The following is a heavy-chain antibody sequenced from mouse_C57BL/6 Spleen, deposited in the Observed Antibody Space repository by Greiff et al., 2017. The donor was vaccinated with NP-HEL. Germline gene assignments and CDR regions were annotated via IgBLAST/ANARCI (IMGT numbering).Heavy chain of an antibody. J-gene: IGHJ3*01. CDR1: GYTFTSYW. CDR3: ASYSNYEGMWFAY. CDR2: IDPSDSYT. V-gene: IGHV1-59*01. D-gene: IGHD2-5*01. Sequence: VQLQQSGAELVRPGTSVKLSCKASGYTFTSYWMHWVKQRPGQGLEWIGVIDPSDSYTNYNQKFKGKATLTVETSSSTAYMQLSSLTSEDSAVYYCASYSNYEGMWFAYWGRGALVTVSA.